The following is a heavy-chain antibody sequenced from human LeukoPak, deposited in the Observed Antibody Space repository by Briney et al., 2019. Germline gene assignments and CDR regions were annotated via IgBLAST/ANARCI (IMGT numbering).Heavy chain of an antibody. J-gene: IGHJ2*01. CDR2: ISYDGSNK. V-gene: IGHV3-30*18. CDR1: GFTFSSYG. CDR3: AKEGDGYNIYWYFDL. D-gene: IGHD5-24*01. Sequence: PGRSLRLSCAASGFTFSSYGMHWVRQAPGKGLEWVAVISYDGSNKYYADSVKGRFTISRDNSKNTLYLQMNSLRAEDTAVYYCAKEGDGYNIYWYFDLWGRGTLVTVSS.